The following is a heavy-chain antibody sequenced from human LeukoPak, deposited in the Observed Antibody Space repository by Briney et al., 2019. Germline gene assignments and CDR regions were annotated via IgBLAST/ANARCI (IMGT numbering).Heavy chain of an antibody. J-gene: IGHJ4*02. CDR1: GYTFTGYY. CDR3: ARSVWSGDPVDY. V-gene: IGHV1-2*02. Sequence: ASVKVSCKASGYTFTGYYMHWVRQAPGQGLEWMGWINPNSGGTNYALKFQGRVTMTRDTSISTAYMELSRLRSDDTAVYYCARSVWSGDPVDYWGQGTLVTVSS. CDR2: INPNSGGT. D-gene: IGHD3-3*01.